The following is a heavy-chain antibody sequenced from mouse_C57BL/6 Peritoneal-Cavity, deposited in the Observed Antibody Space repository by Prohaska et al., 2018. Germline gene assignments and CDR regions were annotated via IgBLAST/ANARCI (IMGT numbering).Heavy chain of an antibody. CDR1: GFPLTSVYY. J-gene: IGHJ1*03. CDR2: ITHSGET. CDR3: AGDYDGYWYFDV. D-gene: IGHD2-3*01. V-gene: IGHV12-3*01. Sequence: QMQLQESGPGLVKPSQSLFLTCSITGFPLTSVYYCIWIRQSPGKPLEWMGYITHSGETFYNPSLQSPISITRETSKNQFFLQLNAVTTEDTAMYYCAGDYDGYWYFDVWGTGTTVTVSS.